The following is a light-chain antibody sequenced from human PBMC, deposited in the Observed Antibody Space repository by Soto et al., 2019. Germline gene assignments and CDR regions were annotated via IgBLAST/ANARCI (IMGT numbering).Light chain of an antibody. V-gene: IGLV2-11*01. CDR3: CSYAGDFAYV. J-gene: IGLJ1*01. CDR2: DVN. CDR1: SSDVGGYYY. Sequence: QSVLTQPPSVSGSPGQSVTISCTGTSSDVGGYYYVSWYQKHPGKAPKLMIYDVNERPSGVNDRFSGSKSGNTASLTISGLQADDEADYFCCSYAGDFAYVFGTGTKVTV.